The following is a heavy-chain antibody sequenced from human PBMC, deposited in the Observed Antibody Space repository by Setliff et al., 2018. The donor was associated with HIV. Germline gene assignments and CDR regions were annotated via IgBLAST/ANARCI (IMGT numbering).Heavy chain of an antibody. J-gene: IGHJ5*02. Sequence: ASVKVSCKASGDTFTSYVISWVRQAPGQGLEWMGGIVLMSNTAGYAQKFQGRVTMTRNTSISTAYMELSSLRSEDTAVYYCARRRKQWLVFDPWGQGTLVTVSS. CDR3: ARRRKQWLVFDP. CDR1: GDTFTSYV. CDR2: IVLMSNTA. V-gene: IGHV1-8*01. D-gene: IGHD6-19*01.